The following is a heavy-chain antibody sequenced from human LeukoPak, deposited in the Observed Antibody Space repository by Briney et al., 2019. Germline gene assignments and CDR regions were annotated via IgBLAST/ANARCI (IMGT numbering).Heavy chain of an antibody. V-gene: IGHV3-48*04. Sequence: GGSLRLSCAVSGFTFGNYWMNWVRQAPGKGLEWVSYISGSGSNIYYADYVKGRFTISRDNAKNSLYLQMNSLRAEDTAVYHCARAMLGGATTFDYWGQGTLVTVSS. CDR2: ISGSGSNI. CDR3: ARAMLGGATTFDY. CDR1: GFTFGNYW. J-gene: IGHJ4*02. D-gene: IGHD1-26*01.